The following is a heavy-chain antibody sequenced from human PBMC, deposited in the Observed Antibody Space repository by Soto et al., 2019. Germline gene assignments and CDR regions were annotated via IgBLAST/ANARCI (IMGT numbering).Heavy chain of an antibody. Sequence: QVQLVQSGAEVKKPGASVKVSCKASGYTFTSYDINWVRQATGQGLEWMGWMNPNSGNTGYAQKFQGRVTMTRNTSRSTAYMELSSVRSEDTAVYYCAKERGASSPFDYWGQGTLVTVSS. J-gene: IGHJ4*02. CDR2: MNPNSGNT. CDR3: AKERGASSPFDY. D-gene: IGHD6-19*01. CDR1: GYTFTSYD. V-gene: IGHV1-8*01.